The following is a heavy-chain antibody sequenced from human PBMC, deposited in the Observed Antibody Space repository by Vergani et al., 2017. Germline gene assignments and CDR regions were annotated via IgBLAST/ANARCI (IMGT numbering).Heavy chain of an antibody. Sequence: QVQLVQSGAEVKKPGASVKVSCKASGYTFTGYYMHWVRQAPGQGLEWMGWINPNSGGTNYAQEFQGRVTKTRDTSISTAYMELSRLRSDDTAVYYCAREGGNIVVVPAARYYYYYMDVWGKGTTVTVSS. CDR3: AREGGNIVVVPAARYYYYYMDV. J-gene: IGHJ6*03. D-gene: IGHD2-2*01. CDR2: INPNSGGT. CDR1: GYTFTGYY. V-gene: IGHV1-2*02.